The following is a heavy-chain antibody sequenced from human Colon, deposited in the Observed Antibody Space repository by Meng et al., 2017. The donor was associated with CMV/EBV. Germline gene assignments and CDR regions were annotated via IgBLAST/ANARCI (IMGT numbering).Heavy chain of an antibody. D-gene: IGHD7-27*01. Sequence: GGSLRLSCAASGFTVSSNYMSWVRQAPGKGLEWVSVIYSGGSTYYTDSVKGRFTISRDNSKNTLYLQMNSLRAEDTAVYYCARLGNSRGDGMDVWGQGTTVTVSS. CDR1: GFTVSSNY. J-gene: IGHJ6*02. CDR2: IYSGGST. CDR3: ARLGNSRGDGMDV. V-gene: IGHV3-53*01.